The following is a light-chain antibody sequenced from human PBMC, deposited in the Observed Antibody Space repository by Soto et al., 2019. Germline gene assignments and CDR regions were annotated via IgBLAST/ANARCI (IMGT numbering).Light chain of an antibody. J-gene: IGLJ3*02. Sequence: QSALTQPPSASGSPGQSVAISCTGTSSDVGHYNFVSWYQQLPGKAPRLMIYEVTKRPSGVPDRFSGSKSGNTASLTVSGLQAEDEADYYCISYAGSSIWVFGGGTKVTVL. CDR1: SSDVGHYNF. CDR3: ISYAGSSIWV. CDR2: EVT. V-gene: IGLV2-8*01.